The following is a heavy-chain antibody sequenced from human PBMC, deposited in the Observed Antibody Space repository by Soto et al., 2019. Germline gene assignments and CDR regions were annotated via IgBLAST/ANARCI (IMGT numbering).Heavy chain of an antibody. CDR3: AREGDSSGWYNWFDP. V-gene: IGHV3-48*01. CDR2: ISSSSSTT. Sequence: EVQLVESGGGLVQPGGSLRLSCAASGFTLSNYSMNWVRQAPGKGLEWVSYISSSSSTTYYADSVKGRFTISRDSAKNSLYLQMNSLRAEGTAVYYCAREGDSSGWYNWFDPWGQGTLVTVSS. D-gene: IGHD3-22*01. J-gene: IGHJ5*02. CDR1: GFTLSNYS.